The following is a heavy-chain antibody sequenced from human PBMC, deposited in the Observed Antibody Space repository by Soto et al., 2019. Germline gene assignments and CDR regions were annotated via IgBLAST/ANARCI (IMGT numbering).Heavy chain of an antibody. CDR2: IIPILGIA. CDR1: GGTFSSYT. Sequence: SVKVSCKASGGTFSSYTISWVRQAPGQGLEWMGRIIPILGIANYAQKFQGRVTITADKSTSTAYMELSSLRSEDTAVYYCARDPGRAVADLDAFDISGQGTMVTVSS. CDR3: ARDPGRAVADLDAFDI. V-gene: IGHV1-69*04. J-gene: IGHJ3*02. D-gene: IGHD6-19*01.